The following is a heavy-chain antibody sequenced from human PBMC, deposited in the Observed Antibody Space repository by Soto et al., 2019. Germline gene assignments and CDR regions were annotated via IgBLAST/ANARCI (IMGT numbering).Heavy chain of an antibody. CDR1: GYSFTSYW. Sequence: GESLKISCKGSGYSFTSYWIGWVRQMPGKGLEWMGIIYPGDSDTRYSPSFQGQVTISADKSISTAYLQWSSLKASDTAMYYCARHGVYYDSSGTDYDYYGMDVWGQGTTVTVSS. CDR2: IYPGDSDT. D-gene: IGHD3-22*01. CDR3: ARHGVYYDSSGTDYDYYGMDV. V-gene: IGHV5-51*01. J-gene: IGHJ6*02.